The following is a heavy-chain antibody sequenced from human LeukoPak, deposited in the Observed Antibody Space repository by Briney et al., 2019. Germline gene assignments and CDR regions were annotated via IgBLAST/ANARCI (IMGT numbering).Heavy chain of an antibody. Sequence: GGSLRLSCAASGFTFSSYSMNWVRQAPGKGLEWVSSISSSSSYIYYADSVKGRFTISRDNAKNTLYPQMNSLRAEDTAVYYCAKDQYDYFDYWGQGTLVTVSS. J-gene: IGHJ4*02. CDR2: ISSSSSYI. CDR3: AKDQYDYFDY. CDR1: GFTFSSYS. D-gene: IGHD2-2*01. V-gene: IGHV3-21*04.